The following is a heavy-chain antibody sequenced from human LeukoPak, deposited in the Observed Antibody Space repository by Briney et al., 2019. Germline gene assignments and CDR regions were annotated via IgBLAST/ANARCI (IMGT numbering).Heavy chain of an antibody. CDR2: IFNTVNT. J-gene: IGHJ4*02. D-gene: IGHD3-10*01. CDR3: ASRPADTTWYGVFDY. Sequence: SETLSLTCSVSGGSINRHYWSWIRQPPGKRLEWIGYIFNTVNTNYNPSLASRVTMSVDTSRAQFFLRLSPVTAADTAIYYCASRPADTTWYGVFDYWSQGTLVSVSS. V-gene: IGHV4-59*11. CDR1: GGSINRHY.